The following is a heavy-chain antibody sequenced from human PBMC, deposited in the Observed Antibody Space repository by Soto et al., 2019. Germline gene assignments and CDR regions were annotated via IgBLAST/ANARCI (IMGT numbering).Heavy chain of an antibody. J-gene: IGHJ4*02. D-gene: IGHD2-2*01. CDR2: ISGSGGST. CDR1: GFTFSSYA. Sequence: EVQLLESGGGLVQPGGSLRLSCAASGFTFSSYAMSWVRQAPGKGLEWVSAISGSGGSTYYADSVKGRFTISRDNSKNTLYLQMNSLRAEATAVYYWAKGRGYCSSTSCYVGSDYWGQGTLVTVSS. CDR3: AKGRGYCSSTSCYVGSDY. V-gene: IGHV3-23*01.